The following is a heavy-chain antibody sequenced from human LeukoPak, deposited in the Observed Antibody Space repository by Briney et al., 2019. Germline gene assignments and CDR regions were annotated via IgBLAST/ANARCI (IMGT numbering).Heavy chain of an antibody. V-gene: IGHV4-38-2*02. D-gene: IGHD3-22*01. CDR3: ARASESSYYYDSSGYYSTTDY. CDR1: GYSISSGYF. Sequence: SETLSLTCTVSGYSISSGYFWGWVRQPPGKGLEWIGSIYYSGSTYYNPSLKSRVTISVDTSKNQFSLKLSSVTAADTAVYYCARASESSYYYDSSGYYSTTDYWGQGTLVTVSS. J-gene: IGHJ4*02. CDR2: IYYSGST.